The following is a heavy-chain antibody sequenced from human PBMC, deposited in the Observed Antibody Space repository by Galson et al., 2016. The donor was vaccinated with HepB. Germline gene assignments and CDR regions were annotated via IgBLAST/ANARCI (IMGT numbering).Heavy chain of an antibody. CDR2: IIPLFDRI. V-gene: IGHV1-69*13. D-gene: IGHD1-26*01. Sequence: SVKVSCKASGGTFSSYSITWVRQAPGQGLEWMGGIIPLFDRINHAQKFQGRITITADESTSTAYMELRSLRPEDTAVYYCAKWDLKPSSFDYWGQGTLVTVSS. CDR3: AKWDLKPSSFDY. CDR1: GGTFSSYS. J-gene: IGHJ4*02.